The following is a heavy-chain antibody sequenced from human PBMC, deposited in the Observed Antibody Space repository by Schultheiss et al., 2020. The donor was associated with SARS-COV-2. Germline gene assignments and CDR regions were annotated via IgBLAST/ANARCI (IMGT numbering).Heavy chain of an antibody. CDR2: IYTSGST. D-gene: IGHD3-22*01. CDR3: ARAYYYDSSGYSDAFDI. V-gene: IGHV4-61*02. J-gene: IGHJ3*02. CDR1: GGSISSGGYS. Sequence: SQTLSLTCAVSGGSISSGGYSWSWIRQPPGKGLEWIGRIYTSGSTNYNPSLKSRVTISVDTSKNQFSLKLSSVTAADTAVYYCARAYYYDSSGYSDAFDIWGQGTMVTVSS.